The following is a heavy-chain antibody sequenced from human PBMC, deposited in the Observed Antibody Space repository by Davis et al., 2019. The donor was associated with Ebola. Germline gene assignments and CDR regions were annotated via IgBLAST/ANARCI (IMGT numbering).Heavy chain of an antibody. CDR1: AYTFSGYY. J-gene: IGHJ6*02. CDR2: INPNSGGT. D-gene: IGHD6-19*01. V-gene: IGHV1-2*04. Sequence: ASVEVSCKASAYTFSGYYMHWVRQAPGQGLEWMGWINPNSGGTNYAQKFQGWVTMTRDTSISTAYMELSRLRSDDTAVYYCAREQNSSGWYRMDVWGQGTTVTVSS. CDR3: AREQNSSGWYRMDV.